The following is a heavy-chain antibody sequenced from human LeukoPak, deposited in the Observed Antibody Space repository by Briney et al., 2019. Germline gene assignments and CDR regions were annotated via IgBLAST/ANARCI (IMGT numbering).Heavy chain of an antibody. CDR3: STTYYYDSSEGY. D-gene: IGHD3-22*01. V-gene: IGHV3-15*07. CDR2: IKSKTDGGTT. CDR1: GFTVSSNY. J-gene: IGHJ4*02. Sequence: TGGSLRLSCAASGFTVSSNYMNWVRQAPGKGLEWVGRIKSKTDGGTTDYAAPVKGRFTISRDDSKNTLYLQMNSLKTEDTAVYYCSTTYYYDSSEGYWGQGTLVTVSS.